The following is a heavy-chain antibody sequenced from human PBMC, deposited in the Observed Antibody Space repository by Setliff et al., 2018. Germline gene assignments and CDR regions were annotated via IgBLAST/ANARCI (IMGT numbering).Heavy chain of an antibody. CDR2: IIPLLETA. CDR1: GYTLSNSI. J-gene: IGHJ5*01. D-gene: IGHD6-13*01. Sequence: GASVKVSCKASGYTLSNSILSWVRQAPGQGLEWMGGIIPLLETAKYAQKFQDRITMTADESATTAYMELTSLRSEGTAVYYCARALGGISAAGNNWLDSWGQGTLVTVSS. V-gene: IGHV1-69*13. CDR3: ARALGGISAAGNNWLDS.